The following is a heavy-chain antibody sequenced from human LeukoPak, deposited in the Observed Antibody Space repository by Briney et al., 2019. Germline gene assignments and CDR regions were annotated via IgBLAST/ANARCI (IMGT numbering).Heavy chain of an antibody. Sequence: TLETLSLTCTVSGASISSYYWSWIRQPAGKGLEWIGRIYTSGSTNYNPSLKSRVTMSVDTSKNQFSLKLSSVTAADTAVYYCARTYNWNYVTSFDYWGQGTLVTVSS. D-gene: IGHD1-7*01. V-gene: IGHV4-4*07. CDR1: GASISSYY. CDR3: ARTYNWNYVTSFDY. J-gene: IGHJ4*02. CDR2: IYTSGST.